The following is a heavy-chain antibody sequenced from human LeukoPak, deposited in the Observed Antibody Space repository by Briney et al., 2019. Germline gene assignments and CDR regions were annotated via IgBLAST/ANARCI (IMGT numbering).Heavy chain of an antibody. D-gene: IGHD3-22*01. J-gene: IGHJ4*02. V-gene: IGHV3-20*04. CDR3: ARDYDSGGYYYGGGAY. CDR1: GFAFDDYG. CDR2: INWNGGST. Sequence: AGGSLRLSCAASGFAFDDYGMSWVRPAPGKGLEWVSGINWNGGSTAYADSVKGRFTISRDNAKNSLYLQMSSLRAEDTALYYCARDYDSGGYYYGGGAYWGQGTLVTVSS.